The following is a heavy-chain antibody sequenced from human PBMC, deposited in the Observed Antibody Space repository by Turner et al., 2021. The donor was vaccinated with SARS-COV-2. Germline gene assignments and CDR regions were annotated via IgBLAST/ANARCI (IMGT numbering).Heavy chain of an antibody. CDR2: ISGSGGST. D-gene: IGHD3-22*01. J-gene: IGHJ4*02. CDR1: GFTFSSHA. V-gene: IGHV3-23*01. Sequence: EVQLLESGGGLVQPGGSLRLSCAASGFTFSSHAISWVRQAPGKGLEWVSAISGSGGSTYYADSVKGRFTISRDNSKNTLYLQMNSLRAEDTAVYYCAKADRVMIVVVITLFDYWGQGTLVTVSS. CDR3: AKADRVMIVVVITLFDY.